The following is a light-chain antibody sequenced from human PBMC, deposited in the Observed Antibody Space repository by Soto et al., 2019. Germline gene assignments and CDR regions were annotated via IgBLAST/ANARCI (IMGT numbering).Light chain of an antibody. V-gene: IGLV2-14*01. CDR2: EVS. Sequence: QSVLTQPASVSGSPGQSITISCTGTSSDVGGYNYVSWYQQHPGKAPKFMINEVSNRPSGVSNRFSGSKSGSTASLTISGLQAEDEADYYCSSYTSSSTPYVFGTGTKV. CDR1: SSDVGGYNY. CDR3: SSYTSSSTPYV. J-gene: IGLJ1*01.